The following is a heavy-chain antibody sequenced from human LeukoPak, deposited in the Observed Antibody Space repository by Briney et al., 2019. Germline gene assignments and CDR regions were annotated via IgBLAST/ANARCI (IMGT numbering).Heavy chain of an antibody. CDR3: ARSMVRAGPDAFDI. CDR1: GGSIRSHY. D-gene: IGHD3-10*01. V-gene: IGHV4-59*11. J-gene: IGHJ3*02. CDR2: IYYSGST. Sequence: PSETLSLTCTVSGGSIRSHYWSWIRQPPGKGLEWIGYIYYSGSTNYNPSLKSRVTISVDTSKNQFSLKLSSVTAADTAVYYCARSMVRAGPDAFDIWGQGTMVTVSS.